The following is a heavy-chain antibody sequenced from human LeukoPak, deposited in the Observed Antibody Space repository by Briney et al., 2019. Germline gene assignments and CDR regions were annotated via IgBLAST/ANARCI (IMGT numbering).Heavy chain of an antibody. CDR2: IRYDGSNK. D-gene: IGHD5-24*01. CDR3: AKDLGMGTRIDF. CDR1: GFTFSSFG. J-gene: IGHJ4*02. Sequence: GGSLGLSCAASGFTFSSFGMHWVRQAPGKGLEWVAFIRYDGSNKYYTDSVKGRFTISRDNSKNTLSLQMNSLRPEDTAVYYCAKDLGMGTRIDFRGQGTLVTVSS. V-gene: IGHV3-30*02.